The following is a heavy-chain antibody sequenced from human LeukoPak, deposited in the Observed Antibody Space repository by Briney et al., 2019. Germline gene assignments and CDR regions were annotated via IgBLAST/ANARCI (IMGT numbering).Heavy chain of an antibody. CDR3: ARGEQHSNIWSTFGGLGLDV. Sequence: GGSLRLSCVASGFTFGNYDMHWVRQVPGKGLEWVSAIGTAGDTYYPGSGKGRFTISRENGKMSLYLQMDSLTDGDTAVYYCARGEQHSNIWSTFGGLGLDVWGQGATAIVSS. V-gene: IGHV3-13*01. CDR2: IGTAGDT. J-gene: IGHJ6*02. CDR1: GFTFGNYD. D-gene: IGHD6-13*01.